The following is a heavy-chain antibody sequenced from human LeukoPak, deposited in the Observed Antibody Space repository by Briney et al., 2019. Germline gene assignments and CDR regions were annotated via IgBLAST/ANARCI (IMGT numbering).Heavy chain of an antibody. Sequence: GGSLRLSCATSGLTFTSYIMHWVRQAPGKGLEWVSSVSGSGAYIYYADSVKGRFTISRDNAKNSLSLQMSSLRAEDTAVYYCVGRCSRTDCHQSSFGMDVWGQGTTVTVSS. V-gene: IGHV3-21*01. CDR3: VGRCSRTDCHQSSFGMDV. CDR1: GLTFTSYI. D-gene: IGHD2-2*01. CDR2: VSGSGAYI. J-gene: IGHJ6*02.